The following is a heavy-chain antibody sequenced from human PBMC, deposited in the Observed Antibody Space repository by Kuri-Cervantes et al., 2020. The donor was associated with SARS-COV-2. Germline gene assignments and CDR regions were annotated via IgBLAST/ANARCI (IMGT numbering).Heavy chain of an antibody. CDR1: GFTFSSYG. V-gene: IGHV3-30*03. Sequence: GGSLRLSCAASGFTFSSYGMHWVRQAPGKGLEWVAFISFDGANQHYEDSVRGRFTISRDNSKNRLYLQMNSLRAEDTAKYFCSRDSNTGHVLPDMFDVWGQGTVVTVSS. CDR3: SRDSNTGHVLPDMFDV. CDR2: ISFDGANQ. D-gene: IGHD2-8*02. J-gene: IGHJ3*01.